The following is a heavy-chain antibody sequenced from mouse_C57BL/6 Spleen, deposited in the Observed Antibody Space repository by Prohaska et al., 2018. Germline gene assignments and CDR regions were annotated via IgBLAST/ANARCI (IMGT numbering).Heavy chain of an antibody. CDR2: IYPGSGNT. J-gene: IGHJ1*03. CDR3: GRKSGSYYGRSDWYFDV. CDR1: GYTFTDYY. V-gene: IGHV1-84*01. Sequence: QIQLQQSGPELVKPGASVKISCKASGYTFTDYYINWVKQRPGQGLEWIGWIYPGSGNTKYNEKFKGKATLTVDTSSSTAYMQLSSLTIEDSAVYLCGRKSGSYYGRSDWYFDVWGTGITVTVST. D-gene: IGHD1-1*01.